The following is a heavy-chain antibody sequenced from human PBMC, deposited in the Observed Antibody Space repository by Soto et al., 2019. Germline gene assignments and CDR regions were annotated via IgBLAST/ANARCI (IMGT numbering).Heavy chain of an antibody. D-gene: IGHD2-21*02. J-gene: IGHJ3*02. Sequence: GASVKVSFKASGYTFTSYYMHWLRQAPGQGLEWMGIINPSGGSTSYAQKFQGRVTMTRDTSTSTVYMELSSLRSEDTAVYYCAREFRGIVVVTARDAFDIWGQGTMVTVSS. CDR1: GYTFTSYY. CDR2: INPSGGST. CDR3: AREFRGIVVVTARDAFDI. V-gene: IGHV1-46*01.